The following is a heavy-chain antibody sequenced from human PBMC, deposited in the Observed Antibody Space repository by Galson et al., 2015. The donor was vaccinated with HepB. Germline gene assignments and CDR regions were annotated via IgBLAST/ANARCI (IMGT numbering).Heavy chain of an antibody. CDR3: ATTYYDFWGGYYNYAFDI. D-gene: IGHD3-3*01. CDR1: GFTFSSYW. CDR2: INSDGSST. V-gene: IGHV3-74*01. Sequence: SLRLSCAASGFTFSSYWMHWVRQAPGKGLVWVSRINSDGSSTTYADSVKGRFTISRDNAKNTLYLQMNSLRAEDTAVYYCATTYYDFWGGYYNYAFDIWGQGTMVTVSS. J-gene: IGHJ3*02.